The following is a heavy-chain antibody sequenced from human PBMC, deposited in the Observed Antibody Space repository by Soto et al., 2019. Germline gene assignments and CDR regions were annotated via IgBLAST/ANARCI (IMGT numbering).Heavy chain of an antibody. D-gene: IGHD3-22*01. J-gene: IGHJ4*02. CDR3: AREGSGSGGYYPYYFDY. V-gene: IGHV3-30-3*01. Sequence: QVQLVESGGGVVQPGRSLRLSCAASGFTFSSYAMHWVRQAPGKGLEWVAVISYDGSNKYYADSVKGQFTILRDNSKNTLYLQMNSLRAEDTAVYYCAREGSGSGGYYPYYFDYWGQGTLVTVSS. CDR1: GFTFSSYA. CDR2: ISYDGSNK.